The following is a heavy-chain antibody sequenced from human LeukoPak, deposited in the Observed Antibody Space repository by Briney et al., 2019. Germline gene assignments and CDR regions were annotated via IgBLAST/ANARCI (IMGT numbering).Heavy chain of an antibody. CDR3: ARRRIAAAGSNWFDP. J-gene: IGHJ5*02. V-gene: IGHV1-2*02. D-gene: IGHD6-13*01. CDR2: INPNSGGT. Sequence: GASVKVSCKASGDTCTGYYMHWVRQAPGQGLEWMGWINPNSGGTNYEQKFQGRVTMTRDTSISTAYMELSRPRTDDTAAYYCARRRIAAAGSNWFDPWGQGTLVTVSS. CDR1: GDTCTGYY.